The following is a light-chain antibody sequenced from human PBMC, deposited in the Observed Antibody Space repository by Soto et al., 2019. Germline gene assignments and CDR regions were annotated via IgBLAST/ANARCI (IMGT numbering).Light chain of an antibody. V-gene: IGKV1-39*01. CDR2: ASS. CDR3: QQTYSAPFT. CDR1: QSIGND. J-gene: IGKJ3*01. Sequence: DIQMTQSPSSLSASVGDRVTITCRTSQSIGNDLNWYQQRPGKAPKLLIYASSSLPTGVPSRFSGSGSGTDFTLTLSSLQPEDFATYFCQQTYSAPFTFGPGTRWIS.